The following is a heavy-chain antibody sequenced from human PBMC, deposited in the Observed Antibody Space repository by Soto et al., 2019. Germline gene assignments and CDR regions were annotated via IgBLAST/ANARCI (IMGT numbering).Heavy chain of an antibody. CDR2: IYPGDSDT. CDR3: ASPGIHRTGYSSSWPHRTTFDI. CDR1: GYSFTSYW. V-gene: IGHV5-51*01. D-gene: IGHD6-13*01. Sequence: GESLKISCKGSGYSFTSYWIGWVRQMPGKGLEWMGIIYPGDSDTRYSPSFQGQVTISADKSISTAYLQWSSLKASDTAMYYCASPGIHRTGYSSSWPHRTTFDIWGQGTMVTVSS. J-gene: IGHJ3*02.